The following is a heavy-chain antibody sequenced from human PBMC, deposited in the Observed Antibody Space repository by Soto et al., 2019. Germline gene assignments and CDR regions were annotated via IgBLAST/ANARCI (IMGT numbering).Heavy chain of an antibody. J-gene: IGHJ4*02. CDR3: ARDRCSRTSCFFDY. Sequence: GWSLRLSCAASGFSFSSYWMGWVRQTPGKGLEWVANIKQDGSDKYYVDSVKGRFTITRDKTKNSLYLQMNSLRAEDTAVYYCARDRCSRTSCFFDYWGRGTLVTVSS. D-gene: IGHD2-2*01. V-gene: IGHV3-7*03. CDR2: IKQDGSDK. CDR1: GFSFSSYW.